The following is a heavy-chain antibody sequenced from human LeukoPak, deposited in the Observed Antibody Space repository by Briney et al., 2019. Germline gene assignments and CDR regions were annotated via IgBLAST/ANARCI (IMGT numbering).Heavy chain of an antibody. CDR3: ARGVHDILTGYYLEY. Sequence: GASVKVSCKASGYTFTSYAMHWVRPAPGQRLEWMGWINAGNGNTQYSQKFQGRVTITRDTSASTAYIELSSLRSEDTAVYYCARGVHDILTGYYLEYWGQGTLVTVSS. CDR2: INAGNGNT. CDR1: GYTFTSYA. D-gene: IGHD3-9*01. J-gene: IGHJ4*02. V-gene: IGHV1-3*01.